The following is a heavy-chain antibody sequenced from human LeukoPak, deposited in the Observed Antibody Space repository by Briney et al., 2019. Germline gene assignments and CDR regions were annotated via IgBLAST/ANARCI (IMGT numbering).Heavy chain of an antibody. D-gene: IGHD6-25*01. J-gene: IGHJ6*03. CDR2: INSNGGTT. Sequence: GGSLRLSCAASGFTFSSFPMHWVRQAPGKGLELLSAINSNGGTTYYADSVKGRFIISRDNSKNTLHLQMGSLRVEDTAVYYCAGSNGYYYYMDLWGKGTTVTVSS. CDR1: GFTFSSFP. CDR3: AGSNGYYYYMDL. V-gene: IGHV3-64*02.